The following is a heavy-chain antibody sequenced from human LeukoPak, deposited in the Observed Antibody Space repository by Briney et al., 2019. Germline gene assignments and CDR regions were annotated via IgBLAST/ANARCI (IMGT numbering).Heavy chain of an antibody. J-gene: IGHJ3*02. D-gene: IGHD2-2*01. CDR2: INHSGST. CDR3: ARVRYCSSTSCYFRRNAFDI. V-gene: IGHV4-34*01. CDR1: GGSFSGYY. Sequence: SSETLSLTCAVYGGSFSGYYWGWIRQPPGKGLEWIGEINHSGSTNYNPSLKSRVTISVDTSKNQFSLKLSSVTAADTAVYYCARVRYCSSTSCYFRRNAFDIWGQGTMVTVSS.